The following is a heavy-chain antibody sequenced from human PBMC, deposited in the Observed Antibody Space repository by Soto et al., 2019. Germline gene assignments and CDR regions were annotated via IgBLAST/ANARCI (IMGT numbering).Heavy chain of an antibody. J-gene: IGHJ6*02. CDR3: TTGESYYYYGMDV. V-gene: IGHV3-15*01. Sequence: GSLRLSCAASGFTFSNAWMSWVRQAPGKGLEWVGRIKSETDGGTTDYAAPVKGRLTISRDDSRNTLYLQMNSLKTEDTAVYYCTTGESYYYYGMDVWGQGTTVTVSS. CDR2: IKSETDGGTT. CDR1: GFTFSNAW.